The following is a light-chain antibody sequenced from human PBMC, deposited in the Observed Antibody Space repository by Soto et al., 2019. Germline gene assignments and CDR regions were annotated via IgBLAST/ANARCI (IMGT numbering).Light chain of an antibody. J-gene: IGKJ1*01. Sequence: EIVLTQSPATLSLSPGERATLSCRASQSVSSSYLAWYQQKTGQAARLLIYGASSRATGIPDRFRGSGSGTDFTVTISSLEPEDFAVYYCQQYGSSPRTFDQGTKVEIK. CDR1: QSVSSSY. CDR3: QQYGSSPRT. CDR2: GAS. V-gene: IGKV3-20*01.